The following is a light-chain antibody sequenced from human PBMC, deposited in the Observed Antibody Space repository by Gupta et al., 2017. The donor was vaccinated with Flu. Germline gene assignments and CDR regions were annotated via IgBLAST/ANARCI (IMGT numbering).Light chain of an antibody. Sequence: IVFTPSPATLSLSPGETSTLSCRARQSVSSYLDWYKKKPGEAPRLLIYDASNRAKRSKAKCSGSGDGTDVNMTIISRETKDSAVYYCQQRMYWHQRYTLGQGTKMEIK. CDR1: QSVSSY. CDR3: QQRMYWHQRYT. CDR2: DAS. V-gene: IGKV3-11*01. J-gene: IGKJ2*01.